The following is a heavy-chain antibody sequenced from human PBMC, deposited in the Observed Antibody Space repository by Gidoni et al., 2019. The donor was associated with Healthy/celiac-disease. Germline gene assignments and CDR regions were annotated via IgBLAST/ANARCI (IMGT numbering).Heavy chain of an antibody. Sequence: QVQLVQSGAEVKKPGSSVKVSCTASGGTFSSYSISWVRQAPGQGLEWMGGIIPIFGTANYAQKFQGRVAITADESTSTAYMELSSLRSEDTAVYYCARNDYGDYSNYYYYGMDVWGKGTTVTVTS. J-gene: IGHJ6*04. D-gene: IGHD4-17*01. V-gene: IGHV1-69*01. CDR2: IIPIFGTA. CDR1: GGTFSSYS. CDR3: ARNDYGDYSNYYYYGMDV.